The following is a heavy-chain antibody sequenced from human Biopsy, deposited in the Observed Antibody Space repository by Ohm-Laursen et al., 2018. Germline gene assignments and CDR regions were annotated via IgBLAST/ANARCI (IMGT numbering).Heavy chain of an antibody. J-gene: IGHJ5*01. CDR3: ARVRGGFLEWFDY. CDR2: FRFEDRT. Sequence: TLSLTCAVSGGSISNYFWTWIRQPPGKGLEWIGYFRFEDRTSYNSSLKSRVTISVDTSKRQFYLELSSVTAADTAIYYCARVRGGFLEWFDYWGQGTLITVSS. CDR1: GGSISNYF. D-gene: IGHD3-3*01. V-gene: IGHV4-59*01.